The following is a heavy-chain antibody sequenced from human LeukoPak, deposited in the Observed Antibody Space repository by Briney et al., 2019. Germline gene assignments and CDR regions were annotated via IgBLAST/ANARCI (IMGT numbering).Heavy chain of an antibody. CDR3: AREEIGYSSSWYSLDYYGMDV. CDR2: ISGSGGST. J-gene: IGHJ6*02. CDR1: GFTFSSYA. D-gene: IGHD6-13*01. V-gene: IGHV3-23*01. Sequence: GGSLRLSCAASGFTFSSYAMSWVRQAPGKGLEWVSAISGSGGSTYYADSVKGRFTISRDNSKNTLYLQTNSLRAEDTAVYYCAREEIGYSSSWYSLDYYGMDVWGQGTTVTVSS.